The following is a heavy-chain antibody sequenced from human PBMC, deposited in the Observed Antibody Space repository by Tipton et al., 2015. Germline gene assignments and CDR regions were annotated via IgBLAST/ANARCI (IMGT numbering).Heavy chain of an antibody. V-gene: IGHV1-18*01. CDR3: ARDNYGGNSGFFDY. Sequence: QLVQSGPEVKKPGASVKVSCKASGYTFSSYGLSWVRQAPGQGLEWMGWISAYDGNTDYAQKFQGRVTMTTDTSTSTAYMELRSLKSDDTAVYYGARDNYGGNSGFFDYWGQGTLVTVSS. D-gene: IGHD4-23*01. CDR2: ISAYDGNT. CDR1: GYTFSSYG. J-gene: IGHJ4*02.